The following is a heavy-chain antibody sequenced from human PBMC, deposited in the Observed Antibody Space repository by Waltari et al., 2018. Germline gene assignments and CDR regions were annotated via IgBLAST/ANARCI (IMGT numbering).Heavy chain of an antibody. CDR1: GYSFTSYW. D-gene: IGHD6-19*01. CDR2: IYPVDSDT. J-gene: IGHJ1*01. CDR3: ASHNFYSSGGYAEYFQH. Sequence: EVQLVQSGAEVNKPGESLKISCKGSGYSFTSYWTRWVRQMPGKGLEWMGIIYPVDSDTIYSPSFQGQVTISADKSISTAYLQWSSLKASDTAMYYCASHNFYSSGGYAEYFQHWGQGTLVTVSS. V-gene: IGHV5-51*01.